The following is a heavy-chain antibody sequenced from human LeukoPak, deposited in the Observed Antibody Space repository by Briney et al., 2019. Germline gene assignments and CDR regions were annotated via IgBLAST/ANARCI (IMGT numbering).Heavy chain of an antibody. J-gene: IGHJ6*02. Sequence: SETLSLTCTVFGGAINNYYWSWIRQPPGKGLEWVGYIYYSGTTYYNPSLKSRITISVDTSTNQFSLRLTSVTAADTAVYYCARVGGVSGWRSPHYYYGMDVWGQGTAVTVSS. D-gene: IGHD6-19*01. CDR3: ARVGGVSGWRSPHYYYGMDV. CDR2: IYYSGTT. V-gene: IGHV4-59*08. CDR1: GGAINNYY.